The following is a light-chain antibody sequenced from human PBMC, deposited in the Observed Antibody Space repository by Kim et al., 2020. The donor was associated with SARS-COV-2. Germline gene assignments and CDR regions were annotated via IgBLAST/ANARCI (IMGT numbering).Light chain of an antibody. CDR2: AAS. CDR3: QQYDSYPST. J-gene: IGKJ4*01. V-gene: IGKV1-16*01. CDR1: QGVRNY. Sequence: ESIGDRVTMTCRASQGVRNYLAWHQQRPGKAPKSLVYAASTLQSGVPGRFSGGGSGTEFNLTISSLQPEDFANYYCQQYDSYPSTFGGGTKVDIK.